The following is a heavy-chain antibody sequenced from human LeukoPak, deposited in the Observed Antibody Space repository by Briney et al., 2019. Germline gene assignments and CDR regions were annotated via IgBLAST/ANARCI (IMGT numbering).Heavy chain of an antibody. CDR3: ARDRMTSGSYSGYFDY. CDR1: GFTFSNYA. CDR2: IRSSGSGGST. Sequence: GGSLRLSCAASGFTFSNYAMNWVRQAPGKGLEWVSVIRSSGSGGSTYYADSVKGRFTVSRDNSKNTLYLQMNSLRAEDTAVYYCARDRMTSGSYSGYFDYWGQGTLVTVSS. J-gene: IGHJ4*02. D-gene: IGHD1-26*01. V-gene: IGHV3-23*01.